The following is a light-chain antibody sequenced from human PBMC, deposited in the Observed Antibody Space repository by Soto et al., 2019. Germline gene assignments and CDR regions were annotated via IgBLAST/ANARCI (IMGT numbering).Light chain of an antibody. CDR3: QQHNSYPLT. Sequence: DIQLTQSPSFLSASVGDRVTITCRASQGTSTYLAWYQQKPGKAPKLLIYAEFMLQSGVPSRFSGSRSGTEFTLTISSLQPEDLGTYYCQQHNSYPLTFGGGTTVEIK. CDR1: QGTSTY. CDR2: AEF. V-gene: IGKV1-9*01. J-gene: IGKJ4*01.